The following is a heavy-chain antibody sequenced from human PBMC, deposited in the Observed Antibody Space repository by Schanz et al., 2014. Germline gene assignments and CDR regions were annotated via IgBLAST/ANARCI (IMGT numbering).Heavy chain of an antibody. CDR2: INGYNGHT. V-gene: IGHV1-18*01. Sequence: QVQLVQSGAEVKKPGSSVKVSCTASGGTFTSYTISWMRQAPGQGLEWMGWINGYNGHTLYAQKCQGRVTMTTDTSTSTAYMELRSLRSDDTAVYYCARGYGDSPTDFWGQGTLVTVSS. D-gene: IGHD4-17*01. CDR3: ARGYGDSPTDF. J-gene: IGHJ4*02. CDR1: GGTFTSYT.